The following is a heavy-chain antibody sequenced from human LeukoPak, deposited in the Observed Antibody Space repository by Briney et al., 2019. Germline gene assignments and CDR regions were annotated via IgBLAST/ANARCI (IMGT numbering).Heavy chain of an antibody. D-gene: IGHD3-9*01. CDR1: GFTFDDYG. J-gene: IGHJ4*02. CDR3: ARGFDSTYYDILTTIYYFDY. Sequence: PGGSLRLSCAASGFTFDDYGMSWVRQAPGKGLEWVSGLNWNGGTTGYADSVKGRFTISRDNAKRSLYLQMNSLRAEDTALYYCARGFDSTYYDILTTIYYFDYWFLGTLVTVSS. CDR2: LNWNGGTT. V-gene: IGHV3-20*04.